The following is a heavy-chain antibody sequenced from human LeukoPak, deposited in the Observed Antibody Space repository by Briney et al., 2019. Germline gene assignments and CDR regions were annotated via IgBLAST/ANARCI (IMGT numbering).Heavy chain of an antibody. J-gene: IGHJ3*02. D-gene: IGHD3-10*01. V-gene: IGHV3-30*04. CDR2: ISYDGSNK. CDR1: GFTFSNFA. CDR3: AREQNYYGSGSYSPDAFDI. Sequence: GGSLRLSCAASGFTFSNFAMHWVRQAPGKGLEWVAVISYDGSNKYYADSVKGRFTISRDNSKNTLYLQMNSLRAEDTAVYYCAREQNYYGSGSYSPDAFDIWGQGTMVTVSS.